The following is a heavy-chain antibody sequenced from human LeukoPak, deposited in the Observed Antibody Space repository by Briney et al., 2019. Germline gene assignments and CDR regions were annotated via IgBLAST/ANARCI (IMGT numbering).Heavy chain of an antibody. D-gene: IGHD1-1*01. CDR1: GGSISSYY. J-gene: IGHJ5*02. V-gene: IGHV4-59*01. CDR2: MSYSGST. Sequence: AETLSLTCTVSGGSISSYYWSWLRQPPGKGLEGLGYMSYSGSTNFNPSLKSRLTISVDTSKNQFSLKLSSVPAADTAVYYCAREGTAGTNLNWFDPWGQGTLVTASS. CDR3: AREGTAGTNLNWFDP.